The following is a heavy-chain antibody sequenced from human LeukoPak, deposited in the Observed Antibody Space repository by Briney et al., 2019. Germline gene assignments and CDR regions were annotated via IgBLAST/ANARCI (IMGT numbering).Heavy chain of an antibody. CDR1: GESMSGFY. Sequence: ESSETLSLTCTVSGESMSGFYWNWIRQSPGKGLEWIGYMHYTGSTNYNPSLKSRVTISIDTSKNQFSLKLSSVTAADTAVYYCARVFGGSSGWYDYWGQGTLVTVSS. D-gene: IGHD6-19*01. J-gene: IGHJ4*02. CDR3: ARVFGGSSGWYDY. CDR2: MHYTGST. V-gene: IGHV4-59*01.